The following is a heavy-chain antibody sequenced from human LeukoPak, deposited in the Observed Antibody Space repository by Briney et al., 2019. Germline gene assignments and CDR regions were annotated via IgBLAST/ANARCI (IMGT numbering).Heavy chain of an antibody. Sequence: SVKVSCKASAGTFSSYAISWGRQAPGQGLEWMGGIIPIFGTANYAQKFQGRVTITADESTSTAYMELSSLRSEDTAVYYCARGFRSYDSSGYPRVDFDYWGQGTLVTVSS. J-gene: IGHJ4*02. CDR3: ARGFRSYDSSGYPRVDFDY. V-gene: IGHV1-69*13. CDR2: IIPIFGTA. D-gene: IGHD3-22*01. CDR1: AGTFSSYA.